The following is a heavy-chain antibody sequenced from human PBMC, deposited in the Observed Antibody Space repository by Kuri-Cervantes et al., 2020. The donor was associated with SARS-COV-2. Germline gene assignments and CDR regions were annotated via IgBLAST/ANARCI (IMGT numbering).Heavy chain of an antibody. Sequence: GESLKISCAASGFTFSSYAMHLVRQAPGKRLEWVAVISSDGSNKYYADSVKGRFTISRDNAKNLLYLQMNSLRDEDAAVYYCSRGRQWGQDNWGQGTLVTVSS. CDR1: GFTFSSYA. CDR2: ISSDGSNK. V-gene: IGHV3-30-3*01. D-gene: IGHD2-15*01. J-gene: IGHJ4*02. CDR3: SRGRQWGQDN.